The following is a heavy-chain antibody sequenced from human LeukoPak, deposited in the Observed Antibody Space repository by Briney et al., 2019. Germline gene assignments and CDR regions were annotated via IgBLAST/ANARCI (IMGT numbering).Heavy chain of an antibody. V-gene: IGHV1-2*06. CDR3: ARDSYCSGGSCYVFDY. D-gene: IGHD2-15*01. CDR1: GYTFTGYY. CDR2: INPNSGGT. Sequence: ASVKVSCKASGYTFTGYYMHWVRQAPGQGLEWMGRINPNSGGTNYAQKFQGRVTMTRDTSISTAYMELSRLRSDDTAVYYYARDSYCSGGSCYVFDYWGQGTLVTVSS. J-gene: IGHJ4*02.